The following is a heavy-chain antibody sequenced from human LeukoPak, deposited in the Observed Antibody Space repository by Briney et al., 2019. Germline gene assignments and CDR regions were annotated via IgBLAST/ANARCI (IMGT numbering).Heavy chain of an antibody. D-gene: IGHD2-2*01. CDR3: ARDKGRVPAANDY. CDR1: GLTFSSYS. V-gene: IGHV3-48*04. J-gene: IGHJ4*02. CDR2: SSSSSSTI. Sequence: GGSLRLSCAASGLTFSSYSMNWVRQAPGKGLEWVSYSSSSSSTIYYADSVEGRFTISRDNAKNSLYLQMNSLRAEDTAVYYCARDKGRVPAANDYWGQGTPVTVSS.